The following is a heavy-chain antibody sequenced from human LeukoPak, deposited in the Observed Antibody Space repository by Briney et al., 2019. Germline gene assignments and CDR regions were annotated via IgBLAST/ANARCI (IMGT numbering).Heavy chain of an antibody. J-gene: IGHJ4*02. D-gene: IGHD3-3*01. CDR1: GFTFSSYA. CDR3: AKDRPYTTITIFGVVISRSFDY. V-gene: IGHV3-23*01. Sequence: GGSLRLSCAASGFTFSSYAMRWVRQAPGKGLEWVSAISGSGGSTYYADSVKGRFTISRDNSKNTLYLQMNSLRAEDTAVYYCAKDRPYTTITIFGVVISRSFDYWGQGTLVTVSS. CDR2: ISGSGGST.